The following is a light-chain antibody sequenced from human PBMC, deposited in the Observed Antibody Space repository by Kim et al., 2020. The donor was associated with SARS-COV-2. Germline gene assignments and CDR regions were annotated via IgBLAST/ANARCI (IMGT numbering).Light chain of an antibody. CDR3: QQSYSTRWT. CDR2: AAS. Sequence: ASVGDRVTLTCRASQSISTYLNWYQQKPGKAPKLLIYAASSLQSGVPSRFSGSGSGTDFTLTISSLQPEDFATYYCQQSYSTRWTFGQGTKVDIK. J-gene: IGKJ1*01. V-gene: IGKV1-39*01. CDR1: QSISTY.